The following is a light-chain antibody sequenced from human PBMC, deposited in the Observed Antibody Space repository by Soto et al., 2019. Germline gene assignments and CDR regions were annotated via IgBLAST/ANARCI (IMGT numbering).Light chain of an antibody. CDR2: GAS. Sequence: EIMMTQSPATLSVSPGERAALSCRASQSIQSDLAWYQQKPGQGPRLLIYGASTRATGIPVRLSGSGSGTEFTLTISRLQSEDFALYFCQQYNNWTWTFGQGTAVDIX. V-gene: IGKV3-15*01. J-gene: IGKJ1*01. CDR3: QQYNNWTWT. CDR1: QSIQSD.